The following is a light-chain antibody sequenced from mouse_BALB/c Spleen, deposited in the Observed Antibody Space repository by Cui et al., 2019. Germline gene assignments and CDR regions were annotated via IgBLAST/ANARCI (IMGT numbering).Light chain of an antibody. CDR1: SSVSY. Sequence: QVVLTPSPAIMSASTGEKVTMTCSASSSVSYMYWYQQKPGSSPRLLIYDTSNLASGVPVRFSGSGSGTSYSLTISRMGAEDAATYYCQQWSSYPFTFGSGTKLKIK. V-gene: IGKV4-55*01. CDR2: DTS. J-gene: IGKJ4*01. CDR3: QQWSSYPFT.